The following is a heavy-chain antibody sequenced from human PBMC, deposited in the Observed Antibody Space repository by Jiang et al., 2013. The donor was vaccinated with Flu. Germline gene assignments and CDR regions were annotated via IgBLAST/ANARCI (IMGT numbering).Heavy chain of an antibody. J-gene: IGHJ5*02. D-gene: IGHD5-12*01. Sequence: GAEVKKPGASVKVSCKASGYTFTSYGISWVRQAPGQGLEWMGWISAYNGNTNYAQKLQGRVTMTTDTSTSTAYMELRSLRSDDTAVYYCAREAAIIDGTEEDWDNWFDPWGQGTLVTVSS. CDR2: ISAYNGNT. CDR3: AREAAIIDGTEEDWDNWFDP. V-gene: IGHV1-18*04. CDR1: GYTFTSYG.